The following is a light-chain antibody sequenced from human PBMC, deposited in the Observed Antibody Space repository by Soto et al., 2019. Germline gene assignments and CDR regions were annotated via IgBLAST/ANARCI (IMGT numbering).Light chain of an antibody. CDR2: GAS. CDR1: QSVSSSY. V-gene: IGKV3-20*01. J-gene: IGKJ4*01. Sequence: IVLTQSPCTLSLSPLERATLSFMSSQSVSSSYLAWYQQKPGQAPRLLIHGASSRATGIPDRISGSGSGTEFTLTISSLQPEDFATYYCLQHDSYPLTFGGGTKVDIK. CDR3: LQHDSYPLT.